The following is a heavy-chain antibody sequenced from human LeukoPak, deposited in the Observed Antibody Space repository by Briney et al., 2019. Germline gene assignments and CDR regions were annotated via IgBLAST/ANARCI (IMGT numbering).Heavy chain of an antibody. CDR3: ARSVEMATIDY. CDR2: IYYNGNT. J-gene: IGHJ4*02. Sequence: SETLSLTCTVSGGSISHSNYYWAWIRQPPGKGLEWIGSIYYNGNTYYSLSLKSRVTISVDTSKHQFSLKLNSVTAADTAVYYCARSVEMATIDYWGQGTLVTVSS. CDR1: GGSISHSNYY. D-gene: IGHD5-24*01. V-gene: IGHV4-39*07.